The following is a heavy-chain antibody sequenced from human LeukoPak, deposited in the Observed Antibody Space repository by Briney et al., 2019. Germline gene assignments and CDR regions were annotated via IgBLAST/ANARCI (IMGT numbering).Heavy chain of an antibody. CDR1: GFTFSSYS. J-gene: IGHJ4*02. Sequence: PGGSLRLSCAASGFTFSSYSMSWVRQAPGKGLEWVSGISGSGGSTDYADSVEGRFTISRDNSKNTLYLQVNSLRVEDTAVYYCAKDPGYQVVYCFDYWGQGTLVTVSS. CDR2: ISGSGGST. CDR3: AKDPGYQVVYCFDY. D-gene: IGHD2-2*01. V-gene: IGHV3-23*01.